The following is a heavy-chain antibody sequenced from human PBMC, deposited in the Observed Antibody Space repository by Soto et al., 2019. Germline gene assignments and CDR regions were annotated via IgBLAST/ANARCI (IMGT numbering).Heavy chain of an antibody. CDR2: IYYSGST. CDR1: GGSISSSSYY. J-gene: IGHJ4*02. Sequence: SETLSLTCTVSGGSISSSSYYWGWIRQPPGKGLEWIGSIYYSGSTYYNPSLKSRVTISVDTSKNQFSLKLSSVTPADTAVYFCARGDYNDYFDFWGQGALVTVSS. V-gene: IGHV4-39*07. D-gene: IGHD4-4*01. CDR3: ARGDYNDYFDF.